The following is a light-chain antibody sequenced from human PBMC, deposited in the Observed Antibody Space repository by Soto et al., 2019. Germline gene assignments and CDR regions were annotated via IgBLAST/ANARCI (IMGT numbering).Light chain of an antibody. CDR2: EVT. CDR1: SSDVGAYNY. J-gene: IGLJ2*01. Sequence: QSALTQPPSASGSPGQSVTISCTGTSSDVGAYNYVSWYQQHPGKAPKLMIYEVTKRPSGVPDRFSGSKSGNTASLTVSGLQAEDEADYYCSAYAGSNTHVVFGGGTKVTVL. CDR3: SAYAGSNTHVV. V-gene: IGLV2-8*01.